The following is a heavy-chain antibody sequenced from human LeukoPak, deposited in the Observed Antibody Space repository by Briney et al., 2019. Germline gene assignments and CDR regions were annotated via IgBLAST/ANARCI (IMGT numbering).Heavy chain of an antibody. CDR1: GFTFSSYG. CDR2: ISYDGSNK. J-gene: IGHJ4*02. Sequence: PGGSLRLSCAASGFTFSSYGMHWVRQAPGKGLEWVAVISYDGSNKYYADSVKGRFTISRDNSKNTLYLQMNSLRAEDTAVYYCTTDLRLAVAASVPGGYWGQGTLVTVSS. CDR3: TTDLRLAVAASVPGGY. V-gene: IGHV3-30*03. D-gene: IGHD6-19*01.